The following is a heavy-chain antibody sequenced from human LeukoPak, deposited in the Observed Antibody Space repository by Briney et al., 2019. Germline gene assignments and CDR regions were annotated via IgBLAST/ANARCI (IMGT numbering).Heavy chain of an antibody. Sequence: GGSLRPSCAASGFTFSDYYMSWIRQAPGKGLEWVSYISSSGSTIYYADSVKGRFTISRDNVKNSLYLQMNSLRAEDTAVYYCARAQYFDGQGPWFDPWGQGTLVTVSS. CDR3: ARAQYFDGQGPWFDP. CDR1: GFTFSDYY. J-gene: IGHJ5*02. D-gene: IGHD3-9*01. CDR2: ISSSGSTI. V-gene: IGHV3-11*01.